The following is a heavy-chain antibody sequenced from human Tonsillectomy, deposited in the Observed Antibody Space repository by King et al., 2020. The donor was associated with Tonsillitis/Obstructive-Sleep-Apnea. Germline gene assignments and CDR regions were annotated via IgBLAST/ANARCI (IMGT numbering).Heavy chain of an antibody. CDR2: ISYDGSNK. CDR1: GFTFTSYP. V-gene: IGHV3-30*04. CDR3: ARAPGYYDNPFDY. J-gene: IGHJ4*02. D-gene: IGHD3-22*01. Sequence: VQLVESGGGVVQPGKSLRLSCAASGFTFTSYPMHWLRQAPGKGLEWVAVISYDGSNKFHADSVQGRFTISRDNSQNTLYLQMNSLRTEDAAVYYCARAPGYYDNPFDYWGQGTLVTVSS.